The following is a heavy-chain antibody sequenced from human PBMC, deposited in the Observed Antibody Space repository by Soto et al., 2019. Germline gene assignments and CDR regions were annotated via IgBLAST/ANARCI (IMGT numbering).Heavy chain of an antibody. Sequence: QVQLQESGPGLVKPSQTLSLTCTVSGGSISSSGYYWSWIRQHPGKGLEWIGYIYYSGSTYYNPSLKSRVTISVDTSKNQFSLKLSSVTAADTAVYYCARAAYYDFWSGFKGQNWFDPWGQGTLVTVSS. D-gene: IGHD3-3*01. CDR3: ARAAYYDFWSGFKGQNWFDP. J-gene: IGHJ5*02. V-gene: IGHV4-31*03. CDR2: IYYSGST. CDR1: GGSISSSGYY.